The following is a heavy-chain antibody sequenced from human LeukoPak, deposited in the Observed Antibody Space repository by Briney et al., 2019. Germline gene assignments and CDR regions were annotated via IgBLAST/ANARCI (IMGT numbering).Heavy chain of an antibody. Sequence: GASVKLSCKASGYTFTSYGISWARQAPGQGLEWMGWISVYNGKTKNAQKFQGRVTMTTDTSTTTAYMELRSLRSDDTAVYYCARADSGGYYVAYWYWGQGSLVTVSS. CDR1: GYTFTSYG. V-gene: IGHV1-18*01. CDR2: ISVYNGKT. D-gene: IGHD3-22*01. CDR3: ARADSGGYYVAYWY. J-gene: IGHJ4*02.